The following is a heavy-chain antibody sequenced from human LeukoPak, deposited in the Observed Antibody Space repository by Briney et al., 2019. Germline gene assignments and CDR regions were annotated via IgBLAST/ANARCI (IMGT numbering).Heavy chain of an antibody. CDR3: AKGGLEGKNSYYVDV. V-gene: IGHV3-23*01. CDR1: GFTFSNYW. CDR2: ISGGGGTT. J-gene: IGHJ6*03. Sequence: GGSLRLSCEGSGFTFSNYWMTWVRQAPGKGLEWVSGISGGGGTTYYADSVKGRFTISRDSSKNTLYLQMNSLRAEDTAVYHCAKGGLEGKNSYYVDVWGKGTTVTVSS. D-gene: IGHD1-1*01.